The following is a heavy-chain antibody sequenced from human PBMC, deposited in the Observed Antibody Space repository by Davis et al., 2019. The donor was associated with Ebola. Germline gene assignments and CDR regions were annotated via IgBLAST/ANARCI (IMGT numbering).Heavy chain of an antibody. CDR3: TRSVPPVVVIAIT. J-gene: IGHJ5*02. D-gene: IGHD2-21*01. CDR1: GFTFGDYA. CDR2: IRRKAYGGTT. V-gene: IGHV3-49*03. Sequence: GESLKISCTASGFTFGDYAMSWFRQAPGKGLEWVGVIRRKAYGGTTEYAASVKGRFTISRDDSESIAYLQMNSLKTEDTAVYYCTRSVPPVVVIAITWGQGTLVTVSS.